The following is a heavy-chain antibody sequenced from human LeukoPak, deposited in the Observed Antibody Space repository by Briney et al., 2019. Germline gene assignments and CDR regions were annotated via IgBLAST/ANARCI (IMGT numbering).Heavy chain of an antibody. Sequence: SETLSLTCTVSGYSISSGYYWGWIRQPPGQGLEWIRSMYHSGSTYYNPSLKSRVTMSVDTSKNHFSLRLSSVTAADTAMYYCAGGPSVIAAYYWGQGTLVSVSS. CDR1: GYSISSGYY. CDR3: AGGPSVIAAYY. D-gene: IGHD2-21*01. V-gene: IGHV4-38-2*02. J-gene: IGHJ4*02. CDR2: MYHSGST.